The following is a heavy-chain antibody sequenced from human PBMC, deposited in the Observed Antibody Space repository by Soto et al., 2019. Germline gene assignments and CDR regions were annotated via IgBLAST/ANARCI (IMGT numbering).Heavy chain of an antibody. CDR3: ASVSIKLLIHFDY. V-gene: IGHV3-23*01. J-gene: IGHJ4*02. Sequence: EVQLLESGGGLVQPGGSLRLSCAASGFTFSSFAMSWVRQAPGKGLEWVSAISGRGGSTYYADSVKGRFTISRDNFKNMVYLQVNSLRAEDTAVYYCASVSIKLLIHFDYWGQGTLVTVAS. CDR1: GFTFSSFA. D-gene: IGHD2-15*01. CDR2: ISGRGGST.